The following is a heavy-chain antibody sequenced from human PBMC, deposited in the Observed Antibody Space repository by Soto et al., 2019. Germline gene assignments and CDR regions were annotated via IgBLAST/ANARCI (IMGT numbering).Heavy chain of an antibody. CDR1: GFTFINYW. D-gene: IGHD6-19*01. CDR3: ARVLKSSGWDNDVFDI. V-gene: IGHV3-74*03. Sequence: GGSLRLSCAAAGFTFINYWMHWVRQAPGKGLVWVSRIDTYGSATKHADSVRGRFTISRDNVKNTMSLQMNSLRAEDTAVYYCARVLKSSGWDNDVFDIWGQGTMVTVSS. J-gene: IGHJ3*02. CDR2: IDTYGSAT.